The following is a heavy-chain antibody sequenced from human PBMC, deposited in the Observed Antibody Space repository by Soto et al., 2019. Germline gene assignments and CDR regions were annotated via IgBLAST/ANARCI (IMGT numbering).Heavy chain of an antibody. CDR1: VGSMSSPNW. D-gene: IGHD3-10*01. Sequence: QVRLQESGPGLVKPSGTLSLTCLVSVGSMSSPNWWTWVRQAPVKGLEWIAEIHHSGATNYSPSLKSRAVSSIDKSNNQFSIQLTSVTAADTAVYYCATVSPYYYGSGGMWDSWGRGALVTVSS. CDR2: IHHSGAT. CDR3: ATVSPYYYGSGGMWDS. J-gene: IGHJ4*02. V-gene: IGHV4-4*02.